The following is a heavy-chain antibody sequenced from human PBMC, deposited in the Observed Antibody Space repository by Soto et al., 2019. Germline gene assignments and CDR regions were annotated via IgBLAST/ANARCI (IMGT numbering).Heavy chain of an antibody. J-gene: IGHJ6*02. V-gene: IGHV1-58*01. Sequence: SVKVSCKASGFTFTSSAVQWVRQARGQRLEWIGWIVVGSGNTNYAQKFQERVTITRDMPTSTAYMELSSLRSEDTAVYYCAAESPLATAYYYYGMDVWGQGTTVTVSS. CDR1: GFTFTSSA. D-gene: IGHD1-26*01. CDR2: IVVGSGNT. CDR3: AAESPLATAYYYYGMDV.